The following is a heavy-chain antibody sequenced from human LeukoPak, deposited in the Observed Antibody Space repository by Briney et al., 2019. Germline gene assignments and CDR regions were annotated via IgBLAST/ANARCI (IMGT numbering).Heavy chain of an antibody. V-gene: IGHV3-66*02. CDR1: GFTVSSNY. CDR3: ARLYDSSAYGAFDI. D-gene: IGHD3-22*01. J-gene: IGHJ3*02. Sequence: GGSLSLSCAASGFTVSSNYMGWVRQAPGKGLEWVSVLYSGGSTYYPDSVKGRFTISRDNSQNTLYLQMDSLRAEDTAVYYCARLYDSSAYGAFDIWGQGTIVTVSS. CDR2: LYSGGST.